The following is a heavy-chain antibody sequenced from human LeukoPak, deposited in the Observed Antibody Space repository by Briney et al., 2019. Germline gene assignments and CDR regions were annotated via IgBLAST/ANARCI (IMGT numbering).Heavy chain of an antibody. CDR1: GFPFTRYD. CDR3: ARDQAAADYGDAGAFDY. V-gene: IGHV3-33*08. Sequence: GGSLRLLCVLSGFPFTRYDVLGIRQAPGKGLEGVAVIWYDGSNKYYAYSVKGRFTISRDNSKNTLYLQMNSLRAEDTAVYYCARDQAAADYGDAGAFDYWGQGTLVTVSS. D-gene: IGHD4-17*01. J-gene: IGHJ4*02. CDR2: IWYDGSNK.